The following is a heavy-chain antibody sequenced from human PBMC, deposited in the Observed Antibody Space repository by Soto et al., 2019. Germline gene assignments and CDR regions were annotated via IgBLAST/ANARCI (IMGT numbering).Heavy chain of an antibody. CDR2: ISYDGSNK. CDR3: AKGALNVLRFLEWLLLLDY. V-gene: IGHV3-30*18. Sequence: PGGYLRLSCAASGFTFSSYGMHWVRQAPGKGLEWVAVISYDGSNKYYADSVKGRFTISRDNSKNTLYLQMNSLRAEDTAVYYCAKGALNVLRFLEWLLLLDYWGQGTLVTVSS. D-gene: IGHD3-3*01. CDR1: GFTFSSYG. J-gene: IGHJ4*02.